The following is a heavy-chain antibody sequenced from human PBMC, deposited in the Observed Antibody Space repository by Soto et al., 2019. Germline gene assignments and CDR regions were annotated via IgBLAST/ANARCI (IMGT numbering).Heavy chain of an antibody. Sequence: EVQLLESGGGLVQPGGSLTLSCAASGFTFITYAMGWVRQAPGKGLEWVSTIQGRDDTTFYADSVRGRFTISRDNSKNTMSLQMNTLRGNDTAVYYCAKETDPRCCYGVDYWGQGALVTVSS. J-gene: IGHJ4*02. V-gene: IGHV3-23*01. CDR1: GFTFITYA. CDR2: IQGRDDTT. D-gene: IGHD2-2*01. CDR3: AKETDPRCCYGVDY.